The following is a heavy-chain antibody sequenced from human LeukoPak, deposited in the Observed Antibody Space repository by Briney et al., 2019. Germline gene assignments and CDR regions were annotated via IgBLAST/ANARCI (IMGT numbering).Heavy chain of an antibody. CDR1: GFTFSSYA. CDR2: ISYDGSNK. Sequence: TGGSLRLSCAASGFTFSSYAMHWVRQAPGKGLEWVAVISYDGSNKYYADSVKGRFTISRDNSKNTLYLQMNSLRAEDTAVYYCAKVKFVWPTNYFDYWGQGTLVTVSS. J-gene: IGHJ4*02. CDR3: AKVKFVWPTNYFDY. V-gene: IGHV3-30-3*01. D-gene: IGHD2-2*01.